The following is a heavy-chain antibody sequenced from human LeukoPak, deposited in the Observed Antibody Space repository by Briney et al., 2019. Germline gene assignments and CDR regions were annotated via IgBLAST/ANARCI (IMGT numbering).Heavy chain of an antibody. V-gene: IGHV4-30-4*08. J-gene: IGHJ2*01. Sequence: SETLSLTCTVSGGSISSGDYYWSWIRQPPGKGLEWIGYIYYSGSTNYNPSLKSRVTISVDTSKNQFSLKLSSVTAADTAVYYCARRVNTAMVSVLYWYFDLWGRGTLVTVSS. CDR1: GGSISSGDYY. CDR3: ARRVNTAMVSVLYWYFDL. D-gene: IGHD5-18*01. CDR2: IYYSGST.